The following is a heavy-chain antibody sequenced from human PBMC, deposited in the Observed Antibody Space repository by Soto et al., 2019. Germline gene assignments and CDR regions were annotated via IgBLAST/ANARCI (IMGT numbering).Heavy chain of an antibody. CDR2: IYYSGSP. D-gene: IGHD3-22*01. CDR3: ARSYAVVISLRL. V-gene: IGHV4-31*03. CDR1: GGSISSGGYS. Sequence: QVQLQESGPGLVKPSQTLSLTCTVSGGSISSGGYSWSWIRQHPGKGLEWIGYIYYSGSPYYTPSLKSRVTISVDTSKNQFSLKLSSVTAADTAVYYCARSYAVVISLRLWGQGTLVTVSS. J-gene: IGHJ4*02.